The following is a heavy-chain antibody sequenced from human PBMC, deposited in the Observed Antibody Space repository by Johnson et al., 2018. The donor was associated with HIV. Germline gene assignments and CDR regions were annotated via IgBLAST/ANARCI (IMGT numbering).Heavy chain of an antibody. Sequence: VQLVESGGGLVQPGGSLRLSCAASGFTVSTNYMSWVRQAPGKGLEWVSVIYSGGNTYYADSVKGRFTISRDNSKNTLYLQMNSLRAEDTAVYYCAREALPRGLQSSFGGAFDIWGQGTMVTVSS. D-gene: IGHD4-23*01. CDR2: IYSGGNT. CDR1: GFTVSTNY. J-gene: IGHJ3*02. V-gene: IGHV3-66*01. CDR3: AREALPRGLQSSFGGAFDI.